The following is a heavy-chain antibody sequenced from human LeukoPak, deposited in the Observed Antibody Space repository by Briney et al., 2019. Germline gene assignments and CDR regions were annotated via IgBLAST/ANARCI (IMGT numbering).Heavy chain of an antibody. CDR1: GGSISSSSYY. CDR2: IYYGGST. J-gene: IGHJ4*02. CDR3: ARASRGSGSYYKPTPYFDY. Sequence: SSETLSLTCTVSGGSISSSSYYWGWIRQPPGKGLEWIGSIYYGGSTYYNPSLKSRVTISVDTSKNQFSLKLSSVTAADTAVYYCARASRGSGSYYKPTPYFDYWGQGTLVTVSS. V-gene: IGHV4-39*07. D-gene: IGHD3-10*01.